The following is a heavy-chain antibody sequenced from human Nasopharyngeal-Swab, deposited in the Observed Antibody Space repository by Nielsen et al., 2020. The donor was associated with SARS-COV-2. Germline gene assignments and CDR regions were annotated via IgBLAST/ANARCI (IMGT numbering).Heavy chain of an antibody. D-gene: IGHD2-8*02. Sequence: GGSLRLSCAASGFTFSSYWMHWVRQAPGKGLVWVSRINSDGSSTYYTDSVKGRFTISRDNSKNTLYLQMNSLRAEDTAVYYCAKEGYCTGGVCYGYGGYFDYWGQGTLVTVSS. CDR2: INSDGSST. CDR3: AKEGYCTGGVCYGYGGYFDY. CDR1: GFTFSSYW. J-gene: IGHJ4*02. V-gene: IGHV3-74*01.